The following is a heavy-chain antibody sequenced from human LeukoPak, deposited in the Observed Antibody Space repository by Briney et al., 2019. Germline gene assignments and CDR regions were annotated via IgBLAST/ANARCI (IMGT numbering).Heavy chain of an antibody. CDR3: ARGHDFWSGYSLDY. CDR1: GGSFSGYY. D-gene: IGHD3-3*01. Sequence: SETLSLTCAVYGGSFSGYYWSWIRQPPGKGLEWIGEINHSGSTNYNPSLKSRVTISADTSKNQFSLKLSSLTAADTAVYYCARGHDFWSGYSLDYWGQGTLVTVSS. CDR2: INHSGST. J-gene: IGHJ4*02. V-gene: IGHV4-34*01.